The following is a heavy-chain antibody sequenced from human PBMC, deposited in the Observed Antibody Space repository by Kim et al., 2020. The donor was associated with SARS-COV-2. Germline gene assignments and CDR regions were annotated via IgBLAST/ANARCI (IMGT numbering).Heavy chain of an antibody. Sequence: SETLSLTCTVSGGSISSGSYYWSWIRQPAGKGLEWIGRIYTSGSTNYNPSLKSRVTISVDTSKNQFSLKLSSVTAADTAVYYCARDWYGVVRGESYFDYWGQGTLVTFSS. J-gene: IGHJ4*02. CDR1: GGSISSGSYY. CDR3: ARDWYGVVRGESYFDY. CDR2: IYTSGST. D-gene: IGHD3-10*01. V-gene: IGHV4-61*02.